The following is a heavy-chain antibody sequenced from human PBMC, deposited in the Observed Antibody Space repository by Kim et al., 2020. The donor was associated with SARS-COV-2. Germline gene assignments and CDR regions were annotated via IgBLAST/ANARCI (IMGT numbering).Heavy chain of an antibody. V-gene: IGHV3-23*01. Sequence: AASGKGRLTISRDNSKNTLYRQMNSLRAEDTAVYYCAKDSKGWSPAPVEVWGQGTLVTVSS. CDR3: AKDSKGWSPAPVEV. D-gene: IGHD6-19*01. J-gene: IGHJ4*02.